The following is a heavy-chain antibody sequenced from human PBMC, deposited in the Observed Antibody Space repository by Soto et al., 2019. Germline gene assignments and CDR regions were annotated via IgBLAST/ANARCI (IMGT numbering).Heavy chain of an antibody. D-gene: IGHD3-3*01. J-gene: IGHJ3*02. CDR3: AKVGVVIITHDAFDI. CDR2: ISYDGSNK. V-gene: IGHV3-30*18. CDR1: GFTFSSYG. Sequence: QVQLVESGGGVVQPGRSLRLSCAASGFTFSSYGMHWVRQAPGKGLEGVAVISYDGSNKYYADSVKGRFTISRDNSKNTVYLQRNSLRAEDTAVYYCAKVGVVIITHDAFDIWGQGTMVTVSS.